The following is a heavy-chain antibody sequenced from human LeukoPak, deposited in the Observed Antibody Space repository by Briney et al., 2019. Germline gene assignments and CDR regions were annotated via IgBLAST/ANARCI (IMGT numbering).Heavy chain of an antibody. V-gene: IGHV1-2*02. J-gene: IGHJ4*01. D-gene: IGHD3-3*01. CDR1: GYTFTGYY. CDR2: INPNSGGT. Sequence: ASVKVSCKASGYTFTGYYMHWVRQAPGQGLEWMGWINPNSGGTNYAQRFQGRVTMTRETSISTAYVELSTLRTGDTAVYYCATQRTRTARIPIFGTVGYSGHGNLVTVSS. CDR3: ATQRTRTARIPIFGTVGY.